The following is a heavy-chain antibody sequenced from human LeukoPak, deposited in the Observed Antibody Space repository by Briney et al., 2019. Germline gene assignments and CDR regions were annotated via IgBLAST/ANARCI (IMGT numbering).Heavy chain of an antibody. V-gene: IGHV3-21*01. D-gene: IGHD6-19*01. J-gene: IGHJ4*02. CDR3: AKLYIPGIAVAEGNFDY. Sequence: GGSLRLSCAASGFTFSSYEMNWVRQAPGKGLEWVSSISSSSSYIYYADSVKGRFTISRDNSKNTLYLQMNSLRAEDTAVYYCAKLYIPGIAVAEGNFDYWGQGTLVTVSS. CDR2: ISSSSSYI. CDR1: GFTFSSYE.